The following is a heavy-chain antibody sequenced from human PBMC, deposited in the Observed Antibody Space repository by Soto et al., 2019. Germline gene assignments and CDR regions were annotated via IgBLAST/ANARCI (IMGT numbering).Heavy chain of an antibody. CDR2: IDPSDSQT. J-gene: IGHJ4*02. CDR1: GCSFSGYW. V-gene: IGHV5-10-1*01. D-gene: IGHD3-22*01. Sequence: XESLKISWKGSGCSFSGYWITWVRQKPGKGLEWMGRIDPSDSQTYYSPSFRGHVTISATKSITTVFLQWSSLRASDTAMYYCARQIYDSDTGPNFQYYFDSWGQGTTVTVSS. CDR3: ARQIYDSDTGPNFQYYFDS.